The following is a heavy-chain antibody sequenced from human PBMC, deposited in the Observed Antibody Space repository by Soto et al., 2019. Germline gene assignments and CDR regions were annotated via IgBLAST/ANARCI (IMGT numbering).Heavy chain of an antibody. Sequence: ASVKVSCKASGYTFTSYAMHWVRQAPGQRLEWMGWINAGNGNTKYSQKFQGRVTITRDTSASTAYMELSSLRSEDTAVYYCAGFYCRGGSCYRSAEYFQHWGQGTRVTVAS. CDR1: GYTFTSYA. CDR3: AGFYCRGGSCYRSAEYFQH. J-gene: IGHJ1*01. D-gene: IGHD2-15*01. V-gene: IGHV1-3*01. CDR2: INAGNGNT.